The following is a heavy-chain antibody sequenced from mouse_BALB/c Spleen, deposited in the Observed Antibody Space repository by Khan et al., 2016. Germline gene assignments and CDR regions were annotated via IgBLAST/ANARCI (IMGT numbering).Heavy chain of an antibody. CDR3: ARRIYDYGFAY. Sequence: VQLKQSGAELVKPGASVKLSCTASGFNIKDTYIHWVKQRPEQGLEWIGRIDPAIDNTKYDPKFQGKATIAADTSSNTAYLQLSSLTSEDTAVYYCARRIYDYGFAYWGQGTLVTVSA. CDR1: GFNIKDTY. D-gene: IGHD2-4*01. J-gene: IGHJ3*01. V-gene: IGHV14-3*02. CDR2: IDPAIDNT.